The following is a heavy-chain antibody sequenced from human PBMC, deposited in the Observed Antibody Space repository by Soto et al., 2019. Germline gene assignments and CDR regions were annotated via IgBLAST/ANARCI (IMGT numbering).Heavy chain of an antibody. V-gene: IGHV3-7*01. CDR2: IKQDGSEK. J-gene: IGHJ6*02. CDR3: ARDSLVVPAAMYYYYGMDV. Sequence: GWSLRLSCAASGFTFSSYWMSWVRQAPGKGLEWVANIKQDGSEKYYVDSVKGRFTISRDNAKNSLYLQMNSLRAEDTAVYYCARDSLVVPAAMYYYYGMDVWGQGTTVTVSS. CDR1: GFTFSSYW. D-gene: IGHD2-2*01.